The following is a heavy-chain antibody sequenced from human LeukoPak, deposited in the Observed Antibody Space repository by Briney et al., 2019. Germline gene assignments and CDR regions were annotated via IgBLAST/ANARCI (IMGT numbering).Heavy chain of an antibody. Sequence: NPSETLSLTCAVYGGSFSGYYWSWIRQPPGKGLEWIGEINHSGSTNYNPSLKSRVTISVDTSKNQFSLKLSSVTAADTAVYYCARIKPYDYVWGSYRPGYFDLWGRGTLVTVSS. CDR1: GGSFSGYY. CDR2: INHSGST. J-gene: IGHJ2*01. V-gene: IGHV4-34*01. CDR3: ARIKPYDYVWGSYRPGYFDL. D-gene: IGHD3-16*02.